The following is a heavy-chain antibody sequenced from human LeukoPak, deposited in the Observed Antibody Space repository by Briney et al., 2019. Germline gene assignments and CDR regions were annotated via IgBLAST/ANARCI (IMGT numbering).Heavy chain of an antibody. CDR3: TKDRDGADRIIL. CDR1: AYGFTGYH. Sequence: GASVKVSCKVVAYGFTGYHIHWVRQAPGQGPEWMGRLNPNTGHAVYAFKFQGRVTITRDTSSSTAYMEVTRLTSDDTALYYCTKDRDGADRIILWGQGTLVTVSS. V-gene: IGHV1-2*06. CDR2: LNPNTGHA. D-gene: IGHD5-24*01. J-gene: IGHJ4*02.